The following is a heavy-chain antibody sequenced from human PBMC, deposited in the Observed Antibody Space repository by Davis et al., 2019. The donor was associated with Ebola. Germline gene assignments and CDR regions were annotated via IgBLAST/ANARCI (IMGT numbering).Heavy chain of an antibody. J-gene: IGHJ6*02. CDR1: ELILSGSS. CDR3: TRGAPYFMDV. CDR2: IRNKNDGDVT. V-gene: IGHV3-73*01. D-gene: IGHD2/OR15-2a*01. Sequence: GESLKISCAASELILSGSSLHWVRQASGKGLEWVGRIRNKNDGDVTSYGASVEGRFTISRDDSKNTAYLQVNSLKTEDTAVYYCTRGAPYFMDVWGQGTTVTVSS.